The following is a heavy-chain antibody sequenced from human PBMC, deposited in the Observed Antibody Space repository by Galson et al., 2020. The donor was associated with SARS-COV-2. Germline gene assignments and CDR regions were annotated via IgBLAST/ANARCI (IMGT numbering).Heavy chain of an antibody. V-gene: IGHV3-11*05. CDR3: ARVAPYGGYVHYFDY. D-gene: IGHD5-12*01. J-gene: IGHJ4*02. Sequence: KIGESLKISCAASGFTFSDYYMSWIRQAPGKGLEWVSYISSSSSYTNYADSVKGRFTISRDNAKNSLYLQMNSLRAEDTAVYYCARVAPYGGYVHYFDYWGQGTLVTVSS. CDR1: GFTFSDYY. CDR2: ISSSSSYT.